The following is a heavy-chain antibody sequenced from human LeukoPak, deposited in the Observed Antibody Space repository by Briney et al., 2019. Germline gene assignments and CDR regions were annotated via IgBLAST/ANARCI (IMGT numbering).Heavy chain of an antibody. D-gene: IGHD3-16*01. J-gene: IGHJ4*02. V-gene: IGHV4-59*08. CDR2: IYNSGNTNT. CDR1: GGSISTYY. Sequence: SETLSLTCTVSGGSISTYYWSWLRQPPGKGLEWIGYIYNSGNTNTNYNPSLKSRVTISLDTSKNQFSLRLNSVTAADTAVYYCARHILGAVGSLVYWGQGTLVTVSS. CDR3: ARHILGAVGSLVY.